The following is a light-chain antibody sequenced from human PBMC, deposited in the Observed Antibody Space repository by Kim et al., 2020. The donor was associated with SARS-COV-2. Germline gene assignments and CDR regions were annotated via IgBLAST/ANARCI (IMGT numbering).Light chain of an antibody. CDR2: GKN. CDR3: DSRDNSGNQ. V-gene: IGLV3-19*01. CDR1: SLRFYY. Sequence: SEALGQTVMITCQGDSLRFYYASWYQQKPGQAPMLVMYGKNNRRSGIPDRFYGSSSGSTASLTVAGAQAEDEADYYCDSRDNSGNQFGGGTRVTVL. J-gene: IGLJ3*02.